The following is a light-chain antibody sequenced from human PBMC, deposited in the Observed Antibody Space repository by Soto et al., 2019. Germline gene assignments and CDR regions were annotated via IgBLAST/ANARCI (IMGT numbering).Light chain of an antibody. CDR3: QQYNSYSGFT. J-gene: IGKJ3*01. V-gene: IGKV1-5*03. Sequence: DIQMTQSPSTLSASVGDRVTITCRASQSISSWLAWYQQKPGKAPKLLIYKASSLESWVPSRFSGSGSGTEFTLTISSLQPDDFATYYCQQYNSYSGFTFGPGTKVDIK. CDR2: KAS. CDR1: QSISSW.